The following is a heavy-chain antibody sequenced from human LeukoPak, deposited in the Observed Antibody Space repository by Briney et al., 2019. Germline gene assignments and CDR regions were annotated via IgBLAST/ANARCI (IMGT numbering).Heavy chain of an antibody. Sequence: PGGSLRLSCAASGFTFGSYWTGWVRQAPGKGLEWVANIKPDGSEKYYVDSVKGRFTISRDNAQNSLYLQLNSLRAEDRAVYYCARVICGGDCYSGPWYFDLWGGGTLVTVSS. V-gene: IGHV3-7*05. D-gene: IGHD2-21*02. CDR2: IKPDGSEK. CDR1: GFTFGSYW. CDR3: ARVICGGDCYSGPWYFDL. J-gene: IGHJ2*01.